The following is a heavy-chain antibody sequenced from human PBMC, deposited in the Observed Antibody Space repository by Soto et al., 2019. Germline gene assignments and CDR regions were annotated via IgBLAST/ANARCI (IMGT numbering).Heavy chain of an antibody. V-gene: IGHV4-39*01. D-gene: IGHD3-3*01. CDR2: IYYSGST. J-gene: IGHJ3*02. Sequence: SDTLTLTCSVSGDSFLSNNYSWVWIRQPPGKGLEWIGNIYYSGSTYYNPSLKSRVTISVDTSKNHFSLWLSSVTAADTAVYFCARSSNFDFWSGPDAFDIWGQGTMVT. CDR1: GDSFLSNNYS. CDR3: ARSSNFDFWSGPDAFDI.